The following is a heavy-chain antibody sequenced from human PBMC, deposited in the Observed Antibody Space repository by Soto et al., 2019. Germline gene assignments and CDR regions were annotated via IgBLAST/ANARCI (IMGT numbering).Heavy chain of an antibody. CDR1: GGSISSYY. CDR3: ARGDYDILTGYTYYYYYGMDV. Sequence: PSETLSLTCTVSGGSISSYYWSWIRQPPGKGLEWIGYIYYSVSTNYNPSLKSRVTISVDTSKNQFSLKLSSVTAADTAVYYCARGDYDILTGYTYYYYYGMDVWGQGTRVTVSS. J-gene: IGHJ6*02. D-gene: IGHD3-9*01. CDR2: IYYSVST. V-gene: IGHV4-59*01.